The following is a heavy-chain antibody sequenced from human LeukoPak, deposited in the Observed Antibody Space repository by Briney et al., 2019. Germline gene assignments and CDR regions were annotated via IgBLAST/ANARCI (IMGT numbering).Heavy chain of an antibody. Sequence: GASVKVSCKASGYTFTCYYMHWVRQAPGQGLEWMGWINPNSGGTNYAQKFQGRVTMTRDTSISTAYMELSRLRSDDTAVYYCARDLVGATPFDYWGQGTLVTVSS. CDR3: ARDLVGATPFDY. V-gene: IGHV1-2*02. J-gene: IGHJ4*02. D-gene: IGHD1-26*01. CDR1: GYTFTCYY. CDR2: INPNSGGT.